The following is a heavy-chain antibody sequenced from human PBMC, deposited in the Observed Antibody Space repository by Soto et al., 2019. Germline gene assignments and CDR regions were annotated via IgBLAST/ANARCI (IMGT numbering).Heavy chain of an antibody. J-gene: IGHJ4*02. CDR3: AKDPEAAASLGPSPFDY. CDR1: GFTFSSYA. D-gene: IGHD6-13*01. V-gene: IGHV3-23*01. Sequence: GGSLRLSCAASGFTFSSYAMSWVRQAPGKGLEWVSGISGSGGSTYYADSVKGRFTVSRDNSKNTLYLQMNGLRAEDTAVYYCAKDPEAAASLGPSPFDYWGQGTLVTVSS. CDR2: ISGSGGST.